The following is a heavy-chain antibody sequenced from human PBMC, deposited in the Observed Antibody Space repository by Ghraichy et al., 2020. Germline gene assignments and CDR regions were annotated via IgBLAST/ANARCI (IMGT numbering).Heavy chain of an antibody. Sequence: GSLRLSCAASGFTFSSYAMSWVRQAPGKGLEWVSAISGSGGSTYYADSVKGRFTISRDNSKNTLYLQMNSLRAEDTAVYYCAKGDRIYDSSGYYLCWGQGTLVTVSS. CDR3: AKGDRIYDSSGYYLC. CDR2: ISGSGGST. J-gene: IGHJ4*02. D-gene: IGHD3-22*01. V-gene: IGHV3-23*01. CDR1: GFTFSSYA.